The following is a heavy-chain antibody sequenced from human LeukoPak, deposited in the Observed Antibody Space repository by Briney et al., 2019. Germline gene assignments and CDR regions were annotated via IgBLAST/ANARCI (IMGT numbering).Heavy chain of an antibody. CDR3: AETPSGSGFQYYFDY. CDR2: IYPGDSDT. V-gene: IGHV5-51*01. Sequence: GESLKISCKGSGYSFTSYWIGWVRQVPGKGLEWMGIIYPGDSDTRYSPSFQGQVTISADKSINTAYLQWSSLKASDTAIYYCAETPSGSGFQYYFDYWGQGTLVTVSS. J-gene: IGHJ4*02. CDR1: GYSFTSYW. D-gene: IGHD6-19*01.